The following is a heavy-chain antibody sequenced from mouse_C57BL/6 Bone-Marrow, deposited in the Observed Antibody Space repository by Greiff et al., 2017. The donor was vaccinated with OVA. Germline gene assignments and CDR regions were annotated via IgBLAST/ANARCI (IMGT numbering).Heavy chain of an antibody. CDR2: ISDGGSYT. J-gene: IGHJ3*01. CDR3: ARAGWFAY. CDR1: GFTFSSYA. Sequence: EVQGVESGGGLVKPGGSLKLSCAASGFTFSSYAMSWVRQTPEKRLEWVATISDGGSYTYYPDNVKGRFTISRDNAKTNLYLQMSHLKSEDTAMYYCARAGWFAYWGQGTLVTVSA. V-gene: IGHV5-4*01.